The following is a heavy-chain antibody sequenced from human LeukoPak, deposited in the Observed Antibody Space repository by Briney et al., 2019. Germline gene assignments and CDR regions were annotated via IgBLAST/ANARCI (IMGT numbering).Heavy chain of an antibody. V-gene: IGHV1-46*01. D-gene: IGHD1-1*01. CDR2: IDTSGGYS. Sequence: GASVKVSCKASGYTLTDYHLHWVRQAPGQGLEWMGIIDTSGGYSTYVAQKFRGRVPVTRDTPSNTVYMEMSSLRSEDTTVYYCARPQYNWNDYDSYPMDVWGQGTTVTVSS. CDR3: ARPQYNWNDYDSYPMDV. CDR1: GYTLTDYH. J-gene: IGHJ6*02.